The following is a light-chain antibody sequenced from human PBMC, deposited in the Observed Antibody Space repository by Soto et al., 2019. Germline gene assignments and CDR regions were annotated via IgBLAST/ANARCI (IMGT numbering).Light chain of an antibody. CDR2: DDN. CDR3: QVWDSSSDHNV. CDR1: SSNIGGNS. J-gene: IGLJ1*01. V-gene: IGLV1-51*01. Sequence: QSVLTQPPSVSAAPGQKVTISCSGSSSNIGGNSVSWYQQLPGAAPKLLIYDDNKRPSGIPDRFSGSKSGTSATLGITGFQTGDEADSYCQVWDSSSDHNVFGTGTKVTVL.